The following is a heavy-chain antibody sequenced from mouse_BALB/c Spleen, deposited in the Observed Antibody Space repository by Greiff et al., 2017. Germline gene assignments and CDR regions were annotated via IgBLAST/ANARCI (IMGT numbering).Heavy chain of an antibody. V-gene: IGHV1S137*01. D-gene: IGHD1-1*01. J-gene: IGHJ4*01. CDR2: ISTYYGDA. Sequence: VQLQQSGAELVRPGVSVKISCKGSGYTFTDYAMHWVKQSHAKSLEWIGVISTYYGDASYNQKFKGKATMTVDKSSSTAYMELARLTSEDSAIYYCARGSSYDAMDYWGQGTSVTVSS. CDR3: ARGSSYDAMDY. CDR1: GYTFTDYA.